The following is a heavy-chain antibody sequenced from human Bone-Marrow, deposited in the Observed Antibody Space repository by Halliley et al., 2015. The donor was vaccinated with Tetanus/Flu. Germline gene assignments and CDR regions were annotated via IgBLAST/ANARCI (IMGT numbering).Heavy chain of an antibody. Sequence: VQLVQSGAEVKKSGESLKISCQASGVSFTSNWIGWVRQRPGKGLEWMGIIYPGDSATRYSPSFQGQVTISADRSRSTTFLQWHSLQTSDTAMYYCARSGILAFPGYWGQGTLVTVSS. D-gene: IGHD5-12*01. CDR3: ARSGILAFPGY. J-gene: IGHJ4*02. V-gene: IGHV5-51*01. CDR1: GVSFTSNW. CDR2: IYPGDSAT.